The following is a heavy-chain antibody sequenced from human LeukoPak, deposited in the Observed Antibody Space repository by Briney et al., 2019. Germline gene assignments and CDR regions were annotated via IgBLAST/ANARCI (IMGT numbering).Heavy chain of an antibody. CDR3: ARPLGYSSSWFNDAFDI. CDR2: IYTSGST. Sequence: SETLSLTCTVSGGSISSYYWSWIRQPAGKGLEWIGRIYTSGSTNYNPSLKSRVTMSVDTSKNQFSLKLSSVTAADTAVYYCARPLGYSSSWFNDAFDIWGQGTMVTVSS. CDR1: GGSISSYY. D-gene: IGHD6-13*01. J-gene: IGHJ3*02. V-gene: IGHV4-4*07.